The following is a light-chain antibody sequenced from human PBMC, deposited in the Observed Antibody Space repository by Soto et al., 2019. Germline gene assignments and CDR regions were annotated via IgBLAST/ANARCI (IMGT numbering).Light chain of an antibody. Sequence: QSVLTQPRSVSGSPGQSVTISCTGTSSDVGGYNFVSWYQQHPGKAPKLMIYDVNKRPSGVPGRFSGSKSGNTASLTISGLHAEDEADYYCCSYAGTYTHYGFGTGTKVTVL. CDR3: CSYAGTYTHYG. CDR1: SSDVGGYNF. CDR2: DVN. V-gene: IGLV2-11*01. J-gene: IGLJ1*01.